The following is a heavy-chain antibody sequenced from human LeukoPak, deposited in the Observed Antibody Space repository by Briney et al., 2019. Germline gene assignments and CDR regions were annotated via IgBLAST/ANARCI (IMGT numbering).Heavy chain of an antibody. D-gene: IGHD5-12*01. Sequence: GGSLRLSXAASGFTFSAYWMHWVLQVPGKGPVWVSFIKSDERTTNYADSVKGRFTISRDNARNTVDLQMNNLRADDTAVYYCATGAKSGYEYWGQGTLVTVSS. CDR1: GFTFSAYW. CDR3: ATGAKSGYEY. J-gene: IGHJ4*02. CDR2: IKSDERTT. V-gene: IGHV3-74*01.